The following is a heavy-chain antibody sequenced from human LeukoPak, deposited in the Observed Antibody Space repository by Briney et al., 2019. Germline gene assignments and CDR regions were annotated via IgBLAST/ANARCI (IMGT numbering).Heavy chain of an antibody. CDR1: GDSISSGGYY. CDR3: ARGLIAAADSRFDP. CDR2: IYYSGST. V-gene: IGHV4-31*03. D-gene: IGHD6-13*01. J-gene: IGHJ5*02. Sequence: SETLSLTCTVSGDSISSGGYYWSWIRQHPGKGLEWIGNIYYSGSTLYNPSLKSRLTISIDTSKNQFSLKLSSVTAADTAVYYCARGLIAAADSRFDPWGQGTLVTVSS.